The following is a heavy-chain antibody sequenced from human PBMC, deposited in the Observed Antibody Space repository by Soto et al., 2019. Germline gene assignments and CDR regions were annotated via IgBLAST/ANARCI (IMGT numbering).Heavy chain of an antibody. CDR2: IRSKAYGGTT. Sequence: GGSLRLSCTASGFTFGDYAMSWVRQAPGKGLEWVGFIRSKAYGGTTEYAASVKGRFTISRDDSKSIAYLQMNSLKTEDTAVYYCTRDIVTGYYYNYGMDVGGPETTYTVS. V-gene: IGHV3-49*04. D-gene: IGHD3-9*01. CDR3: TRDIVTGYYYNYGMDV. J-gene: IGHJ6*02. CDR1: GFTFGDYA.